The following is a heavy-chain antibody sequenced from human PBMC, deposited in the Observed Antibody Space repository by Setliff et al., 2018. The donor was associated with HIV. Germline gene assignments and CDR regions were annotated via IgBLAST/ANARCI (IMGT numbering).Heavy chain of an antibody. CDR2: IRSKAYGGTT. Sequence: PGGSLRLSCVASGFTFGDYAMTWVRQAPGKGLEWVGFIRSKAYGGTTEYVASVKGRFTISRDDSKTIAYLQMNSLKSEDPAVYYCTRDLPGYSSTWYDYWGQGTLVTAPQ. D-gene: IGHD6-13*01. J-gene: IGHJ4*02. CDR3: TRDLPGYSSTWYDY. V-gene: IGHV3-49*04. CDR1: GFTFGDYA.